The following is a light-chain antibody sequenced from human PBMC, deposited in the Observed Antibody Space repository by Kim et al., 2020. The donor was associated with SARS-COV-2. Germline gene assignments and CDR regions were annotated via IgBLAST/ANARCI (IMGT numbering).Light chain of an antibody. CDR3: QQYDNWPRT. CDR2: GAS. Sequence: VSPGESATLSCRASQSINTNLAGYRQKPGQAPRLLIYGASTRATGIPARFSGSASVTEFTLTITSLQSEDFAVYYCQQYDNWPRTFGQGTKVDIK. V-gene: IGKV3-15*01. CDR1: QSINTN. J-gene: IGKJ1*01.